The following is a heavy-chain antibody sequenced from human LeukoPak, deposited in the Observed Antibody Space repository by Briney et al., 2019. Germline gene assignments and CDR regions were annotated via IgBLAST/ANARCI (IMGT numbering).Heavy chain of an antibody. Sequence: GGSLRLSCAASGFTFSRYWMHWVRQAPGKGLVWVARIRSDGTITSYADSVKGRFTISRDNAKNTLYLQMNSLRAEDTAVYYCARDIEDGVSWGQGTLVTVS. CDR3: ARDIEDGVS. D-gene: IGHD5-24*01. V-gene: IGHV3-74*01. CDR2: IRSDGTIT. CDR1: GFTFSRYW. J-gene: IGHJ5*02.